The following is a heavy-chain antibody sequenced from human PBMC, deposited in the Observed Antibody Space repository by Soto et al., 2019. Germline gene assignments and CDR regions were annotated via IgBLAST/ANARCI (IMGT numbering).Heavy chain of an antibody. CDR2: IYYSGST. CDR3: ARHDYYYYGMDV. J-gene: IGHJ6*02. Sequence: QVQLQESGPGLVKPSETLSLTCTVSGGSISSYYWSWIRQPPGKGLEWIGYIYYSGSTNYNPSLKRRVTISVDTSKNQFSLKLSSVTAADTAVYYCARHDYYYYGMDVWGQGTTVTVSS. CDR1: GGSISSYY. V-gene: IGHV4-59*08.